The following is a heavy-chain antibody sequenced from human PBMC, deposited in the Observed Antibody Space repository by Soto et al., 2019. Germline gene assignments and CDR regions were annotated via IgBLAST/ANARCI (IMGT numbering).Heavy chain of an antibody. CDR1: GLTCSNSA. CDR2: IIVGSGKT. D-gene: IGHD2-15*01. V-gene: IGHV1-58*01. J-gene: IGHJ4*02. CDR3: ARDLGGWPDY. Sequence: SVKVSCKTSGLTCSNSAVQWVRQARGQRLEWIGWIIVGSGKTNHLQNLQGRITITRDTSTSTAYMELGSLTSDDTAVYYCARDLGGWPDYWGQGTLVTVSS.